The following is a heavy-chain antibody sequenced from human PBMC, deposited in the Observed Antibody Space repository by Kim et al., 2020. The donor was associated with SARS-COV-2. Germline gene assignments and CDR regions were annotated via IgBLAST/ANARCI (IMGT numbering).Heavy chain of an antibody. V-gene: IGHV4-34*01. D-gene: IGHD3-16*01. Sequence: STNAHPSLKSRVTISLDTSKSQFSLKLTSVTASDTAVYFCARAAGGGHLNYWGRGSLVTVSS. CDR2: ST. J-gene: IGHJ4*02. CDR3: ARAAGGGHLNY.